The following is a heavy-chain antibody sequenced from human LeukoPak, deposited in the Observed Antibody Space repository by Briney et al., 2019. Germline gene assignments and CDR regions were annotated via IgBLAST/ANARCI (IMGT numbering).Heavy chain of an antibody. CDR1: GFTVSSNY. D-gene: IGHD3-9*01. Sequence: PGGSLRLSCAASGFTVSSNYMSWVRQAPGKGLEWVSVIYSGGSTYYADSVKGRFTISRDNSKNTLYLQMNSLRAGDTAVYYCARKAGNILTGYYSDYWGQGTLVTVSS. V-gene: IGHV3-66*01. CDR2: IYSGGST. J-gene: IGHJ4*02. CDR3: ARKAGNILTGYYSDY.